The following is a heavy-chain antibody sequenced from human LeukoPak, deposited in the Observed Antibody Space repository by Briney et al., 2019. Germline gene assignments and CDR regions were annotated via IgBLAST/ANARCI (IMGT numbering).Heavy chain of an antibody. V-gene: IGHV3-64*01. CDR3: AKGRDYYMDV. J-gene: IGHJ6*03. Sequence: QPGGSLRLSCAASGFTFSSYAMHWVRQAPGKGLEYVSAISSNGGSTYYANSVKGRFTISRDNSKNTLYLEVISLTAEDTAVYYCAKGRDYYMDVWGKGTTVTVSS. CDR2: ISSNGGST. CDR1: GFTFSSYA.